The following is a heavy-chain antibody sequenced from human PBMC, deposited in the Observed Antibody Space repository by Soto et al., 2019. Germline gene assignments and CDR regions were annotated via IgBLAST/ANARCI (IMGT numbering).Heavy chain of an antibody. D-gene: IGHD3-9*01. J-gene: IGHJ4*02. CDR3: ARAFAIDWYTYYFDY. V-gene: IGHV4-30-2*03. CDR1: GGSISSGGYS. CDR2: IIYSGDI. Sequence: SETLSLTCAVSGGSISSGGYSWSWIRQPPGKGLEWIGSIIYSGDIMYNPSLQSRLTLFVDTSKNQFSLKLNSVTAADTAVYYCARAFAIDWYTYYFDYWGQGPLVTVSS.